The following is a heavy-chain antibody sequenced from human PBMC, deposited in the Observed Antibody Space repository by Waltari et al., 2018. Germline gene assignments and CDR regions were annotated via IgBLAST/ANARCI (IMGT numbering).Heavy chain of an antibody. V-gene: IGHV4-31*02. Sequence: VSGGSISSGGYYWSWIRQHPGKGLEWIGYIYYTGRTDYNPSLKSRVSISVETSKNQFSLKLSSVTAADPAVYYCATNHYGTGKGWFDPWGQGTPVTVSS. J-gene: IGHJ5*02. D-gene: IGHD3-10*01. CDR2: IYYTGRT. CDR3: ATNHYGTGKGWFDP. CDR1: GGSISSGGYY.